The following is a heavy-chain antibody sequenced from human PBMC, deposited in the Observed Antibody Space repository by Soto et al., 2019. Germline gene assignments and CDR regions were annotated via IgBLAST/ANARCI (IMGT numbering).Heavy chain of an antibody. CDR1: GGSISSGDYY. CDR2: IYYSGST. J-gene: IGHJ6*02. CDR3: ARLAADGYSYYYGMDV. V-gene: IGHV4-31*03. Sequence: QVQLQESGPGLVKPSQTLSLTCTVSGGSISSGDYYWTWIRQHPGKGLEWIGYIYYSGSTYYNPFLKSRVTISVDTSKNQFPLKLSSVTAADTAVYYCARLAADGYSYYYGMDVWGQGTTVTVSS. D-gene: IGHD6-13*01.